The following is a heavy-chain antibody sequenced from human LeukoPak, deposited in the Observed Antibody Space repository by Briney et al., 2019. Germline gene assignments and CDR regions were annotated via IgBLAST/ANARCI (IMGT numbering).Heavy chain of an antibody. D-gene: IGHD1-26*01. J-gene: IGHJ4*02. Sequence: PGGSLRLSCAASGFTFSSSGMHWVRQAPGKGLEWLAVISNDGSNKYYADSVKGRFTISRGNPKNTLYLEMNSLRAEDTAVYYCAKRGGSYFDYWGQGTLVTVSS. V-gene: IGHV3-30*18. CDR3: AKRGGSYFDY. CDR1: GFTFSSSG. CDR2: ISNDGSNK.